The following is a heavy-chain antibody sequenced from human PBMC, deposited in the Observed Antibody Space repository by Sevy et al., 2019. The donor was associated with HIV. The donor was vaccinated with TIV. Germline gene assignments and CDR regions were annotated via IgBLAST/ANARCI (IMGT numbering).Heavy chain of an antibody. J-gene: IGHJ3*02. CDR2: IYSGGST. V-gene: IGHV3-53*01. CDR3: ARAASSWADAFDI. CDR1: GFTVSSNY. D-gene: IGHD6-13*01. Sequence: GGSLRLSCAASGFTVSSNYMSWVRQAPGKGLEWVSVIYSGGSTYYADSVKGRFIISRDNSKNTLYLQMNSLRAEDTAVYYCARAASSWADAFDIWGQGTMVTVSS.